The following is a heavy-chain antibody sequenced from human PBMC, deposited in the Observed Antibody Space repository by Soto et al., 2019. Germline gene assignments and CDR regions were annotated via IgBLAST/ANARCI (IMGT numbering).Heavy chain of an antibody. V-gene: IGHV3-74*01. Sequence: GGSLRLSCAASGFTFSNYWMHWVRQAPGKGLVWISRMNSDGSNTVYADAVKGRFTISRDNAKNTLYLQMNSLRAEDTALYYCANNLRGYRGYGGFDHWGQGTLVTVSS. CDR3: ANNLRGYRGYGGFDH. D-gene: IGHD5-12*01. CDR1: GFTFSNYW. CDR2: MNSDGSNT. J-gene: IGHJ4*02.